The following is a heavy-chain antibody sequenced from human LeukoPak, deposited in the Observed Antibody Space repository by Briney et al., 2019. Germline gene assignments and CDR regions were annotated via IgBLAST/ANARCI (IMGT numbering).Heavy chain of an antibody. V-gene: IGHV4-31*03. J-gene: IGHJ4*02. Sequence: SETLSLTCTVSGGSISSSDYYWSWIRQHPGKGLEWIGYIYYSGSTYYNPSLKSRVTISVDTSKNQFSLKLSSVTAADTAVYYCARDARFGGSYSNYFDYWGQGTLVTVSS. D-gene: IGHD1-26*01. CDR1: GGSISSSDYY. CDR2: IYYSGST. CDR3: ARDARFGGSYSNYFDY.